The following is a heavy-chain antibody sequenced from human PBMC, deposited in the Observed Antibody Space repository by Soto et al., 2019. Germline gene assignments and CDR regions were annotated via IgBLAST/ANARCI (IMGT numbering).Heavy chain of an antibody. CDR1: GFTFSSYS. J-gene: IGHJ2*01. D-gene: IGHD2-15*01. Sequence: GGSLRLSCAASGFTFSSYSMNWVRQAPGKGLEWVSYISSSSSTIYYADSVKGRFTISRDNAKNSLYLQMNSLRAEDTAVYYCASDVGSFRVAATGYFDLWGRGTLVTVSS. V-gene: IGHV3-48*01. CDR3: ASDVGSFRVAATGYFDL. CDR2: ISSSSSTI.